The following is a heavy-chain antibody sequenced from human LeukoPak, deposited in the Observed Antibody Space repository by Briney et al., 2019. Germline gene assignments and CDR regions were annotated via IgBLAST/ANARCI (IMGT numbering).Heavy chain of an antibody. CDR1: GFTFSTYA. D-gene: IGHD3-10*01. CDR3: AKGESHPKYYFDY. V-gene: IGHV3-23*01. Sequence: PGGSLRLSCAASGFTFSTYAMRWVRQAPGKGLELVSSISGGDGSPYYADSVKGRFTISRDNSKNTLYLQMNSLRAEDTAVYYCAKGESHPKYYFDYWGQGTLVTVSS. J-gene: IGHJ4*02. CDR2: ISGGDGSP.